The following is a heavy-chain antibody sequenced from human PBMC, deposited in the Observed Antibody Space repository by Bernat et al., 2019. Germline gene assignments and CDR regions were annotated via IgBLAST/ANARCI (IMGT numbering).Heavy chain of an antibody. V-gene: IGHV3-23*01. D-gene: IGHD1-26*01. Sequence: EVQLLESGGGLVQPGGSLRLSCAASGFTFSTFAMSWVRQAPGKGLEWVSRISGSSGSTDYADSAKGRFTISRDNSQNTLYLQMNSLRANDTAVYYCAQGHRSGTSLLHFDYWGQGTLVTVSS. CDR3: AQGHRSGTSLLHFDY. CDR1: GFTFSTFA. CDR2: ISGSSGST. J-gene: IGHJ4*02.